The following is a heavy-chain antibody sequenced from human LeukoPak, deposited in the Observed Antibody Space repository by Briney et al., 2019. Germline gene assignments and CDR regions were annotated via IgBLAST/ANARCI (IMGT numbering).Heavy chain of an antibody. D-gene: IGHD3-9*01. Sequence: ASVKVSCKASGGTFIRFTISWVRQAPGQGFEWMGGITPIFGTANFAQKFQGSVSITADESTSTAYMELSSLRSEDTAVYYCAKAPEYYDILTGYDYYGMDVWGQGTTVTVSS. CDR2: ITPIFGTA. J-gene: IGHJ6*02. CDR1: GGTFIRFT. CDR3: AKAPEYYDILTGYDYYGMDV. V-gene: IGHV1-69*13.